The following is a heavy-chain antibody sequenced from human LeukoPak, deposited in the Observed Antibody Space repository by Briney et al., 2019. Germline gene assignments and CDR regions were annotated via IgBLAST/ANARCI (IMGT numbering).Heavy chain of an antibody. CDR1: GYTFTSYA. Sequence: ASVKVSCKASGYTFTSYAMHWVRQAPGQRLEWMGRINAGNGNTKYSQKFQGRVTITRDTSASTAYMELSSLRSEDTAVYYRARDGIAVAGSENWFDPWGQGTLVTVSS. D-gene: IGHD6-19*01. CDR2: INAGNGNT. CDR3: ARDGIAVAGSENWFDP. V-gene: IGHV1-3*01. J-gene: IGHJ5*02.